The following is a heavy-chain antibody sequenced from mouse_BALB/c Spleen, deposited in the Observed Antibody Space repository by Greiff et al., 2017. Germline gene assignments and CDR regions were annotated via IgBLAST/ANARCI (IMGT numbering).Heavy chain of an antibody. CDR1: GFTFSSYT. CDR2: ISNGGGST. J-gene: IGHJ4*01. CDR3: ARQNDYDAMDY. V-gene: IGHV5-12-2*01. Sequence: EVHLVESGGGLVQPGGSLKLSCAASGFTFSSYTMSWVRQTPEKRLEWVAYISNGGGSTYYPDTVKGRFTISRDNAKNTLYLQMSSLKSEDTAMYYCARQNDYDAMDYWGQGTSVTVSS.